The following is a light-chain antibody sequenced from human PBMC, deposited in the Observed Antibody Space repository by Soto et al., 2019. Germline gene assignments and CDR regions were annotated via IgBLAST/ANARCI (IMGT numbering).Light chain of an antibody. CDR3: SSYTSRSTLV. CDR1: SSDVGGFKY. CDR2: EVS. J-gene: IGLJ3*02. V-gene: IGLV2-14*01. Sequence: QSALTQPASVSGSPGQSITISCTGTSSDVGGFKYVSWYQQHPDKAPKLIIYEVSDRPSGVSDRFSGSESGNTASLTISGLQSEDEADYYCSSYTSRSTLVFGGGTKLTVL.